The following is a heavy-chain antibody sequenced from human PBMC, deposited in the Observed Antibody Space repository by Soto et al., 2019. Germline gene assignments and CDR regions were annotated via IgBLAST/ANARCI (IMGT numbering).Heavy chain of an antibody. D-gene: IGHD3-9*01. J-gene: IGHJ4*02. V-gene: IGHV1-46*03. CDR1: GYTFTSYY. CDR2: INPSGGST. Sequence: VASVKVSCTACGYTFTSYYMHWVRQAPGQGLEWMGIINPSGGSTSYAQKFQGRVTMTRDTSTSTVYMELSSLRSEDTAVYYCARGRDVLRYFDWLLSPFDYWGQGTLVTVSS. CDR3: ARGRDVLRYFDWLLSPFDY.